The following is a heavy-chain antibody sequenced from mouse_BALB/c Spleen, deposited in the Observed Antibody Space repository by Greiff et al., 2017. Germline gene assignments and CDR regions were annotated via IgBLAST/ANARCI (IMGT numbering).Heavy chain of an antibody. CDR1: GYTFSSYW. J-gene: IGHJ2*01. D-gene: IGHD2-14*01. CDR2: ILPGSGST. V-gene: IGHV1-9*01. CDR3: ARDYRYLYFDY. Sequence: QVQLQQSGAELMEPGASVKISCKATGYTFSSYWIEWVKQRPGHGLEWIGEILPGSGSTNYNEKFKGKATFTADTSSNTAYMQLSSLTSEDSAVYYCARDYRYLYFDYWGQGTTLTVSS.